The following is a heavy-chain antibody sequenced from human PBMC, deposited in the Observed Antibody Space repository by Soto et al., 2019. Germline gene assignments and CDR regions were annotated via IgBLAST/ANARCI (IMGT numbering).Heavy chain of an antibody. CDR1: GGAFSSGGFA. J-gene: IGHJ5*02. Sequence: QVQLQEAGSRLVKTSETLSLTCTVSGGAFSSGGFAWTWIRQPPKKGLEWIGYIYHTGTTSCNPSLRSRVTISVDRSRHHFSLKLTSVTAADTAMYYCARGLRTPAAPLPGVLDPWGQGTLVTVSS. D-gene: IGHD2-2*01. V-gene: IGHV4-30-2*01. CDR3: ARGLRTPAAPLPGVLDP. CDR2: IYHTGTT.